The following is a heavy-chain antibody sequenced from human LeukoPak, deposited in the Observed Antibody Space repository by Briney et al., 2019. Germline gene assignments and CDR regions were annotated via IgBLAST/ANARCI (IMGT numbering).Heavy chain of an antibody. CDR1: GFTFINYY. CDR2: INLSGGGT. J-gene: IGHJ4*02. D-gene: IGHD4/OR15-4a*01. V-gene: IGHV1-46*01. Sequence: GASVKVSCKASGFTFINYYMHWVRQAPGQGLEWLGIINLSGGGTHYPQKFQDRVTMTRDMSTSTVYMELSSLRSEDTAVYYCARDLDYGEKSEDYWGQGTLVTVSS. CDR3: ARDLDYGEKSEDY.